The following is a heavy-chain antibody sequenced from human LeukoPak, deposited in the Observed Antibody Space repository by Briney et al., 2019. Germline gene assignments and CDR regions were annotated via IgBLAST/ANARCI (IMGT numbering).Heavy chain of an antibody. Sequence: GASVKVSCEASGYTFTGYYMHWVRQAPGQGLEWMGRINPNSGGTNYAQKFQGRVTMTRDTSISTAYMELSGLRSDDTAVYYCVGGDSSSWYAGYQPRRSNWFDHWGQGTLVTVSS. CDR2: INPNSGGT. CDR1: GYTFTGYY. J-gene: IGHJ5*02. CDR3: VGGDSSSWYAGYQPRRSNWFDH. V-gene: IGHV1-2*06. D-gene: IGHD6-13*01.